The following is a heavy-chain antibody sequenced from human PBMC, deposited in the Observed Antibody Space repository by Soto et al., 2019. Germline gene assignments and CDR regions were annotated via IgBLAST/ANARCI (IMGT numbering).Heavy chain of an antibody. D-gene: IGHD3-22*01. V-gene: IGHV1-69*13. CDR2: IIPIFGTA. J-gene: IGHJ3*02. Sequence: SVKVSCKASGGTFSSYAISWVRQAPGQGLEWMGGIIPIFGTANYAQRFQGRVTITADESTSTAYMELSSLRSEDTAVYYCARALPIARITMIVVAHPDAFDIWGQGTMVTVSS. CDR3: ARALPIARITMIVVAHPDAFDI. CDR1: GGTFSSYA.